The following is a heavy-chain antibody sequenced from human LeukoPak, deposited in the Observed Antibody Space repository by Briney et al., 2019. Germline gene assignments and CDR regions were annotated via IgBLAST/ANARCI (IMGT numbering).Heavy chain of an antibody. V-gene: IGHV3-48*03. CDR1: GFTFSSYE. D-gene: IGHD3-10*02. CDR3: AELGITMIGGV. J-gene: IGHJ6*04. Sequence: QPGGSLRLSCAASGFTFSSYEMNWVRQVPGKGLEWVSYISSSGSTIYYADSVKGRFTISRDNAKNSLYLQMNSLRAEDTAVYYCAELGITMIGGVWGEGTTVTISS. CDR2: ISSSGSTI.